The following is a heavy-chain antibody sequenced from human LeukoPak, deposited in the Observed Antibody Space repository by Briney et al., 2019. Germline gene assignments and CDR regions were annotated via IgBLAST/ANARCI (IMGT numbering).Heavy chain of an antibody. CDR2: IRYDGSNK. CDR1: GFTFSSYG. V-gene: IGHV3-30*02. CDR3: AKRWIVGATSYFDY. D-gene: IGHD1-26*01. Sequence: GGSLRLSCAASGFTFSSYGMHWVRQAPGKGLEWVAFIRYDGSNKYYADSVKGRFTISRDNSKNTLYLQMNSLRAEDTAVYYCAKRWIVGATSYFDYWGQGTLVTVSS. J-gene: IGHJ4*02.